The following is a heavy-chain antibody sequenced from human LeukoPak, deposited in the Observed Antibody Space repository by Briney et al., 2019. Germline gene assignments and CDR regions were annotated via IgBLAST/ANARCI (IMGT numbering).Heavy chain of an antibody. D-gene: IGHD3-22*01. CDR1: AASLSSYY. V-gene: IGHV4-59*01. CDR3: VTGYYEPFDN. CDR2: ISDTGKT. J-gene: IGHJ4*02. Sequence: TSETLSLTCSVSAASLSSYYWGWIRQSPGKGLEWLGYISDTGKTDYNPSLKSRGTLSLATSKNQFSLRLTSVIVAETAVYYCVTGYYEPFDNWGQGTLVTVSS.